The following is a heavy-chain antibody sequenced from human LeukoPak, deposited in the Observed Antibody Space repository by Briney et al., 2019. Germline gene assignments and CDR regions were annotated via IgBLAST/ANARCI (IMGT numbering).Heavy chain of an antibody. CDR1: GFTVSSNY. J-gene: IGHJ4*02. D-gene: IGHD3-22*01. CDR3: ARDIAYDSSGYYSPHFDY. V-gene: IGHV3-53*01. Sequence: GGSLRLSCAASGFTVSSNYMSWVRQAPGKGLEWVSVIYSGGSTYYADSVKGRFAISRDNSKNTLYLQMNSLRAEDTAVYYCARDIAYDSSGYYSPHFDYWGQGTLVTVSS. CDR2: IYSGGST.